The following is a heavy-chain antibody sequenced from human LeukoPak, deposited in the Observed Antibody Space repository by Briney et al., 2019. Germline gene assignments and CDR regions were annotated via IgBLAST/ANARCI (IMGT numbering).Heavy chain of an antibody. D-gene: IGHD6-19*01. V-gene: IGHV4-39*07. CDR2: IYYSGST. CDR3: ARVSVARGAFDI. CDR1: GGSISSSSYY. J-gene: IGHJ3*02. Sequence: SETLSLTCTVSGGSISSSSYYWGWIRQPPGKGLEWIGSIYYSGSTYYNPSLKSRVTISVDTSKNQFSLKLSSVTAADTAVYYCARVSVARGAFDIWGQGTMVTVPS.